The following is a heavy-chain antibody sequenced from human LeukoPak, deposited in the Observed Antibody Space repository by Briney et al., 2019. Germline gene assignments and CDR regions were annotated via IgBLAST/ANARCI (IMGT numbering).Heavy chain of an antibody. CDR3: ARGGSGWLGGYYFDY. D-gene: IGHD6-19*01. V-gene: IGHV1-2*02. CDR1: GYTFTAYY. CDR2: IHPNSGGT. Sequence: ASVKVSCKASGYTFTAYYMHWVRQPPGQELEWMEWIHPNSGGTNYAQKFQGRVTMSVDTSKNQFSLKLSSVTAADAAVYYCARGGSGWLGGYYFDYWGQGTLVTVSS. J-gene: IGHJ4*02.